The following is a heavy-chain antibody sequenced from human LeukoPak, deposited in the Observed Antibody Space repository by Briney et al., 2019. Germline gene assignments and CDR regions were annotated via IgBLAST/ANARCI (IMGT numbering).Heavy chain of an antibody. D-gene: IGHD6-6*01. CDR3: ARSIAARPRNFDY. V-gene: IGHV3-23*01. J-gene: IGHJ4*02. CDR2: ISGSGGST. CDR1: GFTFSSYA. Sequence: GGSLRLSCAASGFTFSSYAMSWVRLAPGKGLEWVSAISGSGGSTYYADSVKGRFTISRDNSKNTLYLQMNSLRAEDTAVYYCARSIAARPRNFDYWGQGTLVTVSS.